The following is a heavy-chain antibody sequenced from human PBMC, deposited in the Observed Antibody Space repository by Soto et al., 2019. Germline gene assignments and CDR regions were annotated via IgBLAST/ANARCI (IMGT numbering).Heavy chain of an antibody. D-gene: IGHD3-3*01. CDR2: ISAYNGNT. Sequence: GASVKVSCKASGYTFTSYGISWVRQAPGQGLERMGWISAYNGNTNYAQKLQGRVTMTTDTSTSTAYMELRSLRSDDTAVYYCARPRRKRIFGVVMGAFDIWGQGTMVTVSS. J-gene: IGHJ3*02. CDR1: GYTFTSYG. CDR3: ARPRRKRIFGVVMGAFDI. V-gene: IGHV1-18*01.